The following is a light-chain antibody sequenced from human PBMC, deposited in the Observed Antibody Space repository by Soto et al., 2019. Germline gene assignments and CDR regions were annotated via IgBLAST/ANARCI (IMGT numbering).Light chain of an antibody. CDR1: QSISTW. CDR3: QQYNSYSPLT. J-gene: IGKJ4*01. Sequence: DIQMTQSPSTLSASVGDRVTITCRANQSISTWLAWYQQKPGKXXXXXXXXXXXXEXGGXXSFSGSGSGTEFTLTISFLQPDDFATYYCQQYNSYSPLTFGGGTKVDIK. V-gene: IGKV1-5*03. CDR2: XXX.